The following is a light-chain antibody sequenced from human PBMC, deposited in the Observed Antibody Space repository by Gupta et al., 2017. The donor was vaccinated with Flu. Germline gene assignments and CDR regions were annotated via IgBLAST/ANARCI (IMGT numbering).Light chain of an antibody. CDR2: GVN. V-gene: IGLV2-14*01. Sequence: IAISCTGTTSDVGSDKYVSWYQQHPGKAPKLMIYGVNNRPSGVSDRFSGSKSGNKASLTISGLQAEDEADYYCSSYRSGRTSVFFGSGTKVTVL. J-gene: IGLJ1*01. CDR1: TSDVGSDKY. CDR3: SSYRSGRTSVF.